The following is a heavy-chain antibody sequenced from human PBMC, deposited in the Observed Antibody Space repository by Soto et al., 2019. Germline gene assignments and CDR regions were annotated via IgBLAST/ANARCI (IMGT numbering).Heavy chain of an antibody. CDR1: GFTFSSYW. V-gene: IGHV3-74*01. J-gene: IGHJ3*02. CDR2: INSDGSST. CDR3: AKSPKGVYDYIWGSLAPLLGRNDAFDI. D-gene: IGHD3-16*01. Sequence: GGSLRLSCAASGFTFSSYWMHWVRQAPGKGLVWVSRINSDGSSTSYADSVKGRFTISRDNAKNTLYRQMNSLRAEDTAVYYCAKSPKGVYDYIWGSLAPLLGRNDAFDIWGQGTMVTVSS.